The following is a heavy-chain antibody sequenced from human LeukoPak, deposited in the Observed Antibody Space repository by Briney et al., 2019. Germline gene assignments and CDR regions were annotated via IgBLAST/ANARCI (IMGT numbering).Heavy chain of an antibody. CDR3: ARDPFLGGNSFVGYFDY. Sequence: GASVKVSCKASGYTFTSYYMHWVRQAPGQRLEWMGIINPSGGSTSYAQKFRGRVTMTRDTSTSTVYMELSSLRSEDTAVYYCARDPFLGGNSFVGYFDYWGQGTLVTVSS. CDR2: INPSGGST. V-gene: IGHV1-46*01. J-gene: IGHJ4*02. D-gene: IGHD4-23*01. CDR1: GYTFTSYY.